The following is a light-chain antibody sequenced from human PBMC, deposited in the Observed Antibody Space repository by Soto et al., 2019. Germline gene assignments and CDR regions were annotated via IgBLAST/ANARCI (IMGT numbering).Light chain of an antibody. CDR1: QTISFY. V-gene: IGKV1-39*01. Sequence: IQMTQSPSSLSASVGDTVTITCRASQTISFYLNWYQQKPGRTPNLLIYATSSLQSGVPSRFDGSGSGTEFTLTISSLQPDDFATYSCQQSFSTPHTFGQGTKLELK. CDR3: QQSFSTPHT. J-gene: IGKJ2*01. CDR2: ATS.